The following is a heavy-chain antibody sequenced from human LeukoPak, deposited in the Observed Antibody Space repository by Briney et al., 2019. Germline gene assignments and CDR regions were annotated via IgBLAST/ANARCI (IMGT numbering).Heavy chain of an antibody. CDR3: AREPRYSSGWYPPNRHFQH. D-gene: IGHD6-19*01. CDR2: IIPILGIA. J-gene: IGHJ1*01. CDR1: GGTFSSYA. Sequence: ASVKVSCKASGGTFSSYAISWVRQAPGQGLEWMGRIIPILGIANYAQKFQGRVTITADKSTSTAHMELSSLRSEDTAVYYCAREPRYSSGWYPPNRHFQHWGQGTLVTVSS. V-gene: IGHV1-69*04.